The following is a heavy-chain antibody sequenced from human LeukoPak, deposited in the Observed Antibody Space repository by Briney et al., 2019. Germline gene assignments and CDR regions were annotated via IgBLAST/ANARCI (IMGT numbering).Heavy chain of an antibody. CDR2: IIPIFGTA. D-gene: IGHD3-22*01. V-gene: IGHV1-69*13. CDR3: ARHSGYYYVGYFDY. Sequence: AASVKVSCKASGGTFSSYAISWVRQAPGQGLEWMGGIIPIFGTANYAQKFQGRVTITADESTSTAYMELSSLRSEDTAVYYCARHSGYYYVGYFDYWGQGTLVTVSS. J-gene: IGHJ4*02. CDR1: GGTFSSYA.